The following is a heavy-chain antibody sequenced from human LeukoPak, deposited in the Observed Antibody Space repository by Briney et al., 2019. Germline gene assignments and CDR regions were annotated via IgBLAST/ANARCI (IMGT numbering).Heavy chain of an antibody. CDR2: ISSSSSYI. Sequence: GGSLRLSCAASGFTFSSYSMNWVRQAPGKGLEWVSSISSSSSYINYADSVKGRFTISRDNAKNSLYLQMNSLRAEDTAVYYCARGSGYSYGYSPSDYWGQGTLVTVSS. CDR3: ARGSGYSYGYSPSDY. D-gene: IGHD5-18*01. V-gene: IGHV3-21*01. J-gene: IGHJ4*02. CDR1: GFTFSSYS.